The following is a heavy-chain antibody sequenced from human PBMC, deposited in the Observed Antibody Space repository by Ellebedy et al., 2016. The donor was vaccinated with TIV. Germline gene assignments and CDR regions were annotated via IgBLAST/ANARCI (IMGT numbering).Heavy chain of an antibody. D-gene: IGHD3-10*01. CDR2: IFYSGSS. V-gene: IGHV4-31*03. Sequence: MPSETLSLTCTVSGGSISSGAFYWTWIRQQPGKGLDGIRNIFYSGSSYYKSSLKSRITISLDRSKNQFSLRLSSLTAADTAVDYCARDDGGSGSLSHWGQGTLVTVSS. CDR1: GGSISSGAFY. CDR3: ARDDGGSGSLSH. J-gene: IGHJ4*02.